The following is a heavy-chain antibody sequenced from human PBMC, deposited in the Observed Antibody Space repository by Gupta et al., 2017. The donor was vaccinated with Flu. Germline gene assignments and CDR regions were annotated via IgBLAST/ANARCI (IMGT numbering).Heavy chain of an antibody. J-gene: IGHJ4*02. Sequence: EVQLVESGGGLVQPGRSLRLSCAASGFTFDDYAMHWVRQAPGRGLEWLAGISWDGDDILYAESLKGRFTISRDNAKNSLYLQMNSLSTEDTALYYCAKETAEGTAGLFLPLDFWGQGTMVTVSS. CDR2: ISWDGDDI. V-gene: IGHV3-9*01. CDR1: GFTFDDYA. CDR3: AKETAEGTAGLFLPLDF. D-gene: IGHD1-7*01.